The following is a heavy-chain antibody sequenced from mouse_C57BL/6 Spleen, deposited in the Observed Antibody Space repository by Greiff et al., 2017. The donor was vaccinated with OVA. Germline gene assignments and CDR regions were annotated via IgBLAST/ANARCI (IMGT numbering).Heavy chain of an antibody. V-gene: IGHV1-76*01. CDR1: GYTFTDYY. J-gene: IGHJ3*01. CDR3: ARDSLFAGFAY. CDR2: IYPGSGNT. Sequence: VHLVESGAELVRPGASVKLSCKASGYTFTDYYINWVKQRPGQGLEWIARIYPGSGNTYYNEKFKGKATLTAEKSSSTAYMQLSSLTSEDSAVYFCARDSLFAGFAYWGQGTLVTVSA.